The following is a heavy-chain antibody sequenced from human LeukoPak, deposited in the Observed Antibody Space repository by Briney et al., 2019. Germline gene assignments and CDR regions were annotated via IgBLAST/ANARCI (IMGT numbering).Heavy chain of an antibody. CDR1: GYSISSGYY. CDR3: ARRWYYGSGSYRKINWFDP. CDR2: IYHSGST. J-gene: IGHJ5*02. V-gene: IGHV4-38-2*02. D-gene: IGHD3-10*01. Sequence: TSETLSLTCTVSGYSISSGYYWGWIRQPPGKGLEWIGSIYHSGSTYYNPSLKSRVTISVDTSKNQFSLKLSSVTAADTAVYYCARRWYYGSGSYRKINWFDPWGQGTLVTVSS.